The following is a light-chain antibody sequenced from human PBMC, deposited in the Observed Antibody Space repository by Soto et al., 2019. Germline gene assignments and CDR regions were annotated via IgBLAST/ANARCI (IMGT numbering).Light chain of an antibody. CDR1: QSVSTN. J-gene: IGKJ4*01. V-gene: IGKV3-15*01. CDR2: SAT. Sequence: EVVMTQSPASLSVSPGERATLSCRASQSVSTNLAWYQQKPGQAPRLLIYSATTRATGVPARFSGSGSGTEFTLTISRLQSEDFAVYYCQKYNNWPLTFGGGTKVGIK. CDR3: QKYNNWPLT.